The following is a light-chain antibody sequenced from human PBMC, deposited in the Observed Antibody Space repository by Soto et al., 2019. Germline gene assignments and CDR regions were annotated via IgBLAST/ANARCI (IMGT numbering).Light chain of an antibody. CDR1: SGHSSYA. CDR3: QTWDTGIRVV. Sequence: VLTQSPSASASLGASVKLTCTLSSGHSSYAIAWHQQQPEKGPRYLMKLNIDGSHSKGDGIPDRFSGSSSGAERYLTISSLQSEDEADYYCQTWDTGIRVVFGGGTKLTVL. J-gene: IGLJ2*01. CDR2: LNIDGSH. V-gene: IGLV4-69*01.